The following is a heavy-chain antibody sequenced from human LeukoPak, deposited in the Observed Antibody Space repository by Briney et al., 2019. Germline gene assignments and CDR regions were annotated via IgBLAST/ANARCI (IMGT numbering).Heavy chain of an antibody. CDR2: IYYSGST. D-gene: IGHD6-19*01. V-gene: IGHV4-39*01. Sequence: SETLSLTCTVSDGSISTSDYYWGWIRQPPGKGLEWIGSIYYSGSTYYNPSLRGRVTIFVDSSKSQFSLKLTSVTAADTAVYYCARGGFGSGWSYFDYWGQGTLVTVSS. CDR1: DGSISTSDYY. J-gene: IGHJ4*02. CDR3: ARGGFGSGWSYFDY.